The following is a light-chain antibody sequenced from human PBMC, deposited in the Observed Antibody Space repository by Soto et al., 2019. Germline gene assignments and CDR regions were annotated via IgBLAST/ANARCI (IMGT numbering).Light chain of an antibody. J-gene: IGKJ4*01. Sequence: EIVLTQSPATLSLSPGERATLSCRASQSVSSYLAWYQQKPGQAPRLLIYDASNRATGIPARFSGSGSGTDFTLTINSLEPEDFAVYYCQQRSNWPTFGGGTKVDIK. CDR2: DAS. CDR3: QQRSNWPT. CDR1: QSVSSY. V-gene: IGKV3-11*01.